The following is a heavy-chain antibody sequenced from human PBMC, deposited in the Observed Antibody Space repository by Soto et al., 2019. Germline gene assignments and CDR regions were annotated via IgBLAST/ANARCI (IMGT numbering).Heavy chain of an antibody. CDR2: IYSTENT. J-gene: IGHJ6*02. CDR1: GGSVSSNSYS. Sequence: SETLSLTCTASGGSVSSNSYSWGWIRQSPGKGLEWIGIIYSTENTYYHQSLLNQVTISADTSMNEFSLRLSSVTAADTAVYYCARLNGYCVSTGCHGYYGMDVWGQGTTVT. V-gene: IGHV4-39*01. CDR3: ARLNGYCVSTGCHGYYGMDV. D-gene: IGHD2-2*03.